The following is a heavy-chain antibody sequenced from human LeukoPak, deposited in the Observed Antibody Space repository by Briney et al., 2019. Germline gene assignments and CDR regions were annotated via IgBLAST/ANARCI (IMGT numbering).Heavy chain of an antibody. Sequence: GGSLRLSCAASGFTFSSYGMHWVRQAPGKGLEWVAVISYDGSNKYYADSVKGRFTISRDNSKNTLYLQMNSLRAEDTAVYYCAKEWDTAMVLSALDYWGQGTLVTVSS. J-gene: IGHJ4*02. D-gene: IGHD5-18*01. CDR2: ISYDGSNK. CDR3: AKEWDTAMVLSALDY. CDR1: GFTFSSYG. V-gene: IGHV3-30*18.